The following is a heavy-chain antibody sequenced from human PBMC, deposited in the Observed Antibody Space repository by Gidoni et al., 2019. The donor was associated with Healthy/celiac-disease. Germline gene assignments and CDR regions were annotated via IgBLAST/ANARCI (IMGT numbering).Heavy chain of an antibody. CDR2: ISSSSSYI. J-gene: IGHJ3*02. V-gene: IGHV3-21*01. CDR3: ARELVAYCGGDCSSGAFDI. CDR1: GFTFSSYS. D-gene: IGHD2-21*02. Sequence: EVQLVESGGGLVKPGGSLRLSCAASGFTFSSYSMNWVRQAPGKGLEWVSSISSSSSYIYYADSVKGRFTISRDNAKNSLYLQMNSLRAEDTAVYYCARELVAYCGGDCSSGAFDIWGQGTMVTVSS.